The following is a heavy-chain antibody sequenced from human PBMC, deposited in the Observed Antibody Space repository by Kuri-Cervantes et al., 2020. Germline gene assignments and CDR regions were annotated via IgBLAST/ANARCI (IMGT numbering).Heavy chain of an antibody. CDR2: IYYSGDT. D-gene: IGHD6-13*01. CDR3: AGGIYSSSWREVTIYGMDV. Sequence: SETLSLTCTVSGGSITSGDYYWSWIRQPPGKGLEWIAYIYYSGDTYYNPSLKSRVTISTDTSKNQFFLKLSSVTAADTAMYYCAGGIYSSSWREVTIYGMDVWGQGTTVTVSS. J-gene: IGHJ6*02. CDR1: GGSITSGDYY. V-gene: IGHV4-30-4*01.